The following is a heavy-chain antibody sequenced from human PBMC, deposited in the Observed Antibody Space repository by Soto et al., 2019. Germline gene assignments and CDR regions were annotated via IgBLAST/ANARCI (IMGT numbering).Heavy chain of an antibody. CDR3: VSWVSAHFDY. D-gene: IGHD2-8*01. Sequence: QSVGSLRLSCAASGFTFDSPYSHGMSWVRQSPGKGPEWVSTISSNGANTHYAESVKGRFTISKDASRNTVHLHMNSLRAEDTATYFCVSWVSAHFDYWGHGTPVTVSS. CDR2: ISSNGANT. V-gene: IGHV3-23*01. J-gene: IGHJ4*01. CDR1: GFTFDSPYSHG.